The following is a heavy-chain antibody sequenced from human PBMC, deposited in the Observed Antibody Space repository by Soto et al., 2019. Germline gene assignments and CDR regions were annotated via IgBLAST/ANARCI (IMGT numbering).Heavy chain of an antibody. V-gene: IGHV3-64D*06. D-gene: IGHD3-3*01. CDR3: LKDDLRFSQYYYYGMDV. J-gene: IGHJ6*02. CDR1: GFTFSSYA. Sequence: GGSLRLSCSASGFTFSSYAMHWVRQAPGKGLEYVSAISSNGGSTYYADSVKGRFTISRDNSKNTLYLQMSSLRAEDTAVYYCLKDDLRFSQYYYYGMDVWGQRTTVTVSS. CDR2: ISSNGGST.